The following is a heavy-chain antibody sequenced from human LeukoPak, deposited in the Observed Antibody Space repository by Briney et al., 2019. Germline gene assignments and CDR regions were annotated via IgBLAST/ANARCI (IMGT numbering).Heavy chain of an antibody. J-gene: IGHJ4*02. CDR2: INWNGGST. D-gene: IGHD3-22*01. Sequence: GGYLRLSCAASGFTFDDYGMSWVRQAPGKGLEWVSGINWNGGSTGYADSVKDRFTISRDNAKNSLYLQMNSLRAEDTALYYCARISYYDSSGYFDYWGQGTLVTVSS. CDR1: GFTFDDYG. V-gene: IGHV3-20*04. CDR3: ARISYYDSSGYFDY.